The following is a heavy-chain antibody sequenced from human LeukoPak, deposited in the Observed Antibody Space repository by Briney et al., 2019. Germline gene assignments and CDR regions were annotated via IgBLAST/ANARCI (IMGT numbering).Heavy chain of an antibody. J-gene: IGHJ4*02. D-gene: IGHD1-26*01. V-gene: IGHV1-18*01. CDR3: ARVDRVGASRGCDY. Sequence: ASVNVSCKASGYTFTSYGISWVRQAPGQGLEWMGWISAYNGNTNYAQKLQGRVTMTTDTSTSTGYMEQRSLRSDDTAVYYCARVDRVGASRGCDYWGQGTLVTVSS. CDR1: GYTFTSYG. CDR2: ISAYNGNT.